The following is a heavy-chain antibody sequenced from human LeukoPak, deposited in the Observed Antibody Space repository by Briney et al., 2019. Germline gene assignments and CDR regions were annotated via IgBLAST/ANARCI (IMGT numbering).Heavy chain of an antibody. D-gene: IGHD3-22*01. CDR1: GYTLTELS. Sequence: ASVKVSCXVSGYTLTELSMHWVRQARGKGLEWMGGFDPEDGETIYAQKFQGRVTMTEDTSTDTAYMELSSLRSEDTAVYYCATGEAFRDYYDSSGYYYWGQGTLVTVSS. CDR3: ATGEAFRDYYDSSGYYY. J-gene: IGHJ4*02. V-gene: IGHV1-24*01. CDR2: FDPEDGET.